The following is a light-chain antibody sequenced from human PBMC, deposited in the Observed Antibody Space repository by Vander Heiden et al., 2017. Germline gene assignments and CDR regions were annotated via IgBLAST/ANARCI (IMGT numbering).Light chain of an antibody. Sequence: QSALTQPASVSGSPGQSITISCTGTSSDVGGYKYFSWYQQHPGKAPKLMIYDVRDRTAGVSNRCSGSKSGNTASVTISGLQAEDEADYCCSSYTSTTNYVVFGGGTKLTVL. V-gene: IGLV2-14*03. CDR2: DVR. CDR3: SSYTSTTNYVV. J-gene: IGLJ2*01. CDR1: SSDVGGYKY.